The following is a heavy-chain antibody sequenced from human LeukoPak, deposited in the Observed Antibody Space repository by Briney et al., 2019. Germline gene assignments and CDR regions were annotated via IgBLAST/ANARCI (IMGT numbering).Heavy chain of an antibody. CDR2: IYYSGST. CDR3: ARGVYFVASYSMDV. J-gene: IGHJ6*02. V-gene: IGHV4-61*01. Sequence: SETLSLTSTVSGGSVSSGSYYWSWIRQPPGKGLEWIGYIYYSGSTNYNPSLKSRVTISVDTSKNQFSLKLSSVTAADTAVYYCARGVYFVASYSMDVWGQGTTVTVSS. CDR1: GGSVSSGSYY. D-gene: IGHD3-9*01.